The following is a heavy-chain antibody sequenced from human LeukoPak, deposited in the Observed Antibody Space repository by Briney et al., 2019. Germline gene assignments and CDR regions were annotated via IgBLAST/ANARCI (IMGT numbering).Heavy chain of an antibody. CDR3: ARAAYSSTWYSRYFDL. J-gene: IGHJ2*01. Sequence: GGSLRLSCAASELTFSSYDIGWVRQATGKGLEWVSGIGTAGEIYYPGSVKGRFTISRENAKNSLYLQMNSLRAGDTAVCYCARAAYSSTWYSRYFDLWGRGTLVTVSS. CDR1: ELTFSSYD. CDR2: IGTAGEI. V-gene: IGHV3-13*01. D-gene: IGHD6-13*01.